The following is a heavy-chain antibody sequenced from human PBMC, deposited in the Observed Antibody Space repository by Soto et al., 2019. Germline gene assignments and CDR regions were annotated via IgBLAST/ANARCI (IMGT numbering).Heavy chain of an antibody. J-gene: IGHJ5*02. CDR2: ISYSGST. D-gene: IGHD2-15*01. V-gene: IGHV4-59*11. Sequence: SETLSLPCTVSGASITSHYWSRVRQPPGRGLEWIGYISYSGSTDYNPSLKSRVTMSVDTSKNQVSLKLKSVTAADTAVYYCARDQWWVDRWGQGSLVTVSS. CDR3: ARDQWWVDR. CDR1: GASITSHY.